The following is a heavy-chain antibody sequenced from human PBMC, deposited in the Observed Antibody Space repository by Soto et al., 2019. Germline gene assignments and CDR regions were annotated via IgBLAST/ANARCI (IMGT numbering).Heavy chain of an antibody. CDR1: GYTFTNFG. V-gene: IGHV1-18*01. D-gene: IGHD2-8*01. CDR2: ISAYTGNT. CDR3: ARDNEDIGPFDY. Sequence: QVQLIQSGVAVKKPGASVKVSCKTSGYTFTNFGICWVRQAPGQGLEWVAWISAYTGNTNYVETLQDRVTLTTETSTNTAYMELRSLRSDDTAIYYSARDNEDIGPFDYWGQGTLVTVSS. J-gene: IGHJ4*02.